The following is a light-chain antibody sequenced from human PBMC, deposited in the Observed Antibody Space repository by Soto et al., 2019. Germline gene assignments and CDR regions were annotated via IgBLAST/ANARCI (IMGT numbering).Light chain of an antibody. CDR2: AAS. V-gene: IGKV1-9*01. J-gene: IGKJ3*01. CDR1: QDITSY. Sequence: IQLTQSPSSLSASVGDRVTITCRASQDITSYLAWYQQKPGNAPKLLIYAASILQSGVTPRFSGSGSGTDFTLTISSLQPEDFATYYCQQLNSSPFTFGPGTNVDIK. CDR3: QQLNSSPFT.